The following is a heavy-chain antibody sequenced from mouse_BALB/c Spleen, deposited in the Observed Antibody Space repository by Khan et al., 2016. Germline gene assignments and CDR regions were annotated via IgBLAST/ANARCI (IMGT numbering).Heavy chain of an antibody. J-gene: IGHJ2*01. CDR2: LHYSGST. CDR1: GYSISSGYS. V-gene: IGHV3-1*02. Sequence: EVQLQESGPDLVKPSQSLSLTCTVTGYSISSGYSWHWIRQFPGTKLEWMAYLHYSGSTNYNPSPKSRISITRDTSKNQFFLQLISVTTEDTATYYSTRGDYYGSGYWGQGTTLTVSS. D-gene: IGHD1-1*01. CDR3: TRGDYYGSGY.